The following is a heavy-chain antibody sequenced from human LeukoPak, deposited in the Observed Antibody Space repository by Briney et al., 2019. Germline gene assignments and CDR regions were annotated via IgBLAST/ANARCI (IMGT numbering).Heavy chain of an antibody. CDR3: AKTVGATKTQGDYFDY. V-gene: IGHV3-23*01. Sequence: GGSLRLSCAASGFTFSSYAMSWVRQAPGKGLEWVSAISGSGGSTYYADSVKGRFTISRDNSKNTLYLQMNSLRAEDTAVYYCAKTVGATKTQGDYFDYWGQGTLVTVSS. J-gene: IGHJ4*02. CDR1: GFTFSSYA. D-gene: IGHD1-26*01. CDR2: ISGSGGST.